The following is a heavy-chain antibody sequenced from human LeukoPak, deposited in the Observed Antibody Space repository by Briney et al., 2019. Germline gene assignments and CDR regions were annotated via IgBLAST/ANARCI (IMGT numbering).Heavy chain of an antibody. CDR3: ASSNEFYYDTSTYVDY. CDR2: RSHDGGIE. CDR1: GFTFSRYA. D-gene: IGHD3-22*01. Sequence: GGSLRLSCAASGFTFSRYAVHWVRQAPGKGLEWVALRSHDGGIEDYADSVKGRFTISRDNSRNTLYLQMNSPKPEDTAVYYCASSNEFYYDTSTYVDYWGQGTLVTVSS. V-gene: IGHV3-30-3*01. J-gene: IGHJ4*02.